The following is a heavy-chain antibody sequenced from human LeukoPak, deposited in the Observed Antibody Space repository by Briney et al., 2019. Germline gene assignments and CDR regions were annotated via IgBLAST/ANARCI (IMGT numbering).Heavy chain of an antibody. V-gene: IGHV3-53*01. CDR2: INIGGSV. CDR3: ARVRRQVGSGWFDS. D-gene: IGHD1-26*01. J-gene: IGHJ5*01. Sequence: PGGSLRLSCAASGFPFTNNYMSWVRQAPGKGLEWVSVINIGGSVSYADSVKGRFTISRDNSNSTLYLQMNSLRVEDTALYYCARVRRQVGSGWFDSWGQGTLVTVSS. CDR1: GFPFTNNY.